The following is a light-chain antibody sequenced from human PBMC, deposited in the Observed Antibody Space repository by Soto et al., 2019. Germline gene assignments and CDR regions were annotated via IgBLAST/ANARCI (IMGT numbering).Light chain of an antibody. CDR2: DAS. J-gene: IGKJ5*01. Sequence: ENVLTQSPATLSLSPGERATLSCRASQSVSSYLAWYQQKPGQAPRLLIYDASNRATGIPARFSGSGSGTDFTLTISSLEPEDFAVYYCQQRSNWPPSITFGQGTRLENK. CDR3: QQRSNWPPSIT. CDR1: QSVSSY. V-gene: IGKV3-11*01.